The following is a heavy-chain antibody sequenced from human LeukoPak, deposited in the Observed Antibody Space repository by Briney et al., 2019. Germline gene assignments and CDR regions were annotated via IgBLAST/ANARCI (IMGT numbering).Heavy chain of an antibody. V-gene: IGHV3-74*01. D-gene: IGHD1-26*01. J-gene: IGHJ4*02. CDR1: GFTFSSNW. CDR2: INSDGSST. CDR3: ARVSSDTGSYYGN. Sequence: GGSLRLSCAASGFTFSSNWMHWVRQAPGKGLVWVSRINSDGSSTSYADSVKGRFTISRDNAKNTLYLQMNGLRAEDTAVYFCARVSSDTGSYYGNWGQGTLVTVSS.